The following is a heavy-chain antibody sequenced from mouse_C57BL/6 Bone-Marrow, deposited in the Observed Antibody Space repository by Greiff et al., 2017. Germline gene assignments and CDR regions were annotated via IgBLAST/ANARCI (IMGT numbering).Heavy chain of an antibody. CDR1: GFTFSDYG. CDR2: ISSGSSTI. D-gene: IGHD2-4*01. J-gene: IGHJ3*01. V-gene: IGHV5-17*01. Sequence: EVQGVESGGGLVKPGGSLKLSCAASGFTFSDYGMHWVRQAPEKGLEWVAYISSGSSTINYADTVKGRFTISRDNAKNTLFLQMTSLRSEDTAMYYCARDYDYDPAWFAYWGQGTLVTVAA. CDR3: ARDYDYDPAWFAY.